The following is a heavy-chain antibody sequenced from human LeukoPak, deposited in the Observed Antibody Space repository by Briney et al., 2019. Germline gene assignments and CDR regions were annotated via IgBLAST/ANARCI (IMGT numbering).Heavy chain of an antibody. V-gene: IGHV4-39*01. CDR1: GGSISSSSYY. Sequence: KTPETLSLTCTVSGGSISSSSYYWGWIRQPPGKGLEWIGSIYYSGSTYYNPSPKSRVTISVHTPQNQFSLKVSPVPPADTAVFFCATNIVATMWGYYFDYWGQGTLVTVSS. CDR2: IYYSGST. J-gene: IGHJ4*02. CDR3: ATNIVATMWGYYFDY. D-gene: IGHD5-12*01.